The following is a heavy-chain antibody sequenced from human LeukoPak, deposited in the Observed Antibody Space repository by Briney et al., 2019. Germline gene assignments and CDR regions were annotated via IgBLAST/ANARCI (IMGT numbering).Heavy chain of an antibody. Sequence: GASVTVSFTASGYTFTSYDINWVRQAPGQGLEWMGWMNPNSGNTGYAQKFQGRVTMTRNTSISTAYMELSSLRSEDTAVYYCARGGHVVPLDYWGQGTLVTVSS. CDR3: ARGGHVVPLDY. CDR1: GYTFTSYD. J-gene: IGHJ4*02. CDR2: MNPNSGNT. V-gene: IGHV1-8*01. D-gene: IGHD2-2*01.